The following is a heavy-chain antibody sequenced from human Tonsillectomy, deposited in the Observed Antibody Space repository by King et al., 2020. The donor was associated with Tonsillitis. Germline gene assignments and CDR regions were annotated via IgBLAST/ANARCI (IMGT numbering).Heavy chain of an antibody. CDR2: ISYDGNYK. J-gene: IGHJ3*02. D-gene: IGHD1-14*01. V-gene: IGHV3-30*18. CDR3: AKSTYRSGLGAFHI. CDR1: GFTFSNSG. Sequence: HVQLVESGGGVVQPGKSLRLSCAASGFTFSNSGMHWVRQAPGKGLEWVAVISYDGNYKYYVDSVKGRFTVSRDNSDSTLYLQMNSLRAEDTAVYYCAKSTYRSGLGAFHIWGQGTMVTVSS.